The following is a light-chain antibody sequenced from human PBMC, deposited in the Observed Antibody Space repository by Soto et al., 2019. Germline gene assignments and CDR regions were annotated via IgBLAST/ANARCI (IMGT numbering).Light chain of an antibody. V-gene: IGLV1-40*01. Sequence: QSALTQPPSVSGAPGQRVTISCSGSSSDIGAGFDVHWYQHLPGTAPKLLIYGNTNRPSGVPGRFSGSKSGTSASLVISGLQAEDEADYYCAAWDDSLNGLNYVFGTGTKVTVL. CDR1: SSDIGAGFD. J-gene: IGLJ1*01. CDR3: AAWDDSLNGLNYV. CDR2: GNT.